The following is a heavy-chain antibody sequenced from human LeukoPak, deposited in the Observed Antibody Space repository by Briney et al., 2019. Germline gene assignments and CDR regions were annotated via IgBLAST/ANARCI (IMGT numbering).Heavy chain of an antibody. CDR3: AKEKLLWFGAGYYYYYYMDV. J-gene: IGHJ6*03. CDR2: IRYDGSNK. D-gene: IGHD3-10*01. V-gene: IGHV3-30*02. CDR1: GFSFSSYG. Sequence: GGSLRLSCAASGFSFSSYGMHWVRQAPGKGLEWVAFIRYDGSNKYYADSVKGRFTISRDNSKNTLYLQMNSLRAGDTAVYYCAKEKLLWFGAGYYYYYYMDVWGKGTTVTVSS.